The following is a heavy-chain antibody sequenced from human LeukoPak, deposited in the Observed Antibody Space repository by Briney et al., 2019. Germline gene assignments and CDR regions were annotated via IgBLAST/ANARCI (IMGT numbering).Heavy chain of an antibody. Sequence: GASVKVSCKASGYTFTSYAMHWVRQAPGQRLEWMGWINAGNGNTKYSQKFQGRVTITRDTSASTAYMELSSLRSEDTAVYYCARDLLVGYYDSSGYYFPFDYWGQGTLVTVSS. V-gene: IGHV1-3*01. CDR2: INAGNGNT. J-gene: IGHJ4*02. CDR1: GYTFTSYA. CDR3: ARDLLVGYYDSSGYYFPFDY. D-gene: IGHD3-22*01.